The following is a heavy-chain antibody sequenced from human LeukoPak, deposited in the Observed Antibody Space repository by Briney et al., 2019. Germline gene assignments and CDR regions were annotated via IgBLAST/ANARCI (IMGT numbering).Heavy chain of an antibody. CDR2: IYYSGST. Sequence: SETLSLTCTVSGGSISSYYWSWIRQPPGKGLEWFGYIYYSGSTNYNPSLKSRVTISVDTSKNQFSLKLSSVTAADTAVYYCARGGSGGDCSAFDYWGRGTLVTVYS. D-gene: IGHD2-21*02. V-gene: IGHV4-59*01. CDR1: GGSISSYY. J-gene: IGHJ4*02. CDR3: ARGGSGGDCSAFDY.